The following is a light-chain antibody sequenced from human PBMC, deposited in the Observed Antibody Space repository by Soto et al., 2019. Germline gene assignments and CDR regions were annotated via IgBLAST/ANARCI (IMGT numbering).Light chain of an antibody. CDR1: QGISSY. J-gene: IGKJ1*01. V-gene: IGKV1-9*01. CDR3: QQYNSYPWT. CDR2: AAS. Sequence: DIQLTQSPSFLSASVGDRVTITCRASQGISSYLAWYQQKPGKAPKLLIYAASTLQSGVPSRFSGSGSGTEFTLTISRLQPEDFATYYCQQYNSYPWTFGQGTKVDIK.